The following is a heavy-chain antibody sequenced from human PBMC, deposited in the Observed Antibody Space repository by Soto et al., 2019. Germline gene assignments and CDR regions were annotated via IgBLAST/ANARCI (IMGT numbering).Heavy chain of an antibody. CDR1: GGSISSSNW. Sequence: TSETLSLTCAVSGGSISSSNWWSWVRQPPGKGLEWIGEIYHSGSTNYNPSLKSRVTISVDKSKNQFSLKLSSVTAADTAVYYCERARAAAGTGAFDIWGQGTMVTVSS. CDR2: IYHSGST. D-gene: IGHD6-13*01. J-gene: IGHJ3*02. V-gene: IGHV4-4*02. CDR3: ERARAAAGTGAFDI.